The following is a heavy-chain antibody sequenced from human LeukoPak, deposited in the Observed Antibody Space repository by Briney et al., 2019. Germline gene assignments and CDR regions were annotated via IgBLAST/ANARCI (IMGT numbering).Heavy chain of an antibody. Sequence: GESLKISCKGSGYSFTSYWIGWVRQMPGKGLEWMGIIYPGDSDTRYSPSFQGQVTISADKSISTAYLQWSSLKASDTAMYYCARPVIRGFGEIYAFDIWGQGTMVTVSS. V-gene: IGHV5-51*01. J-gene: IGHJ3*02. CDR3: ARPVIRGFGEIYAFDI. CDR1: GYSFTSYW. CDR2: IYPGDSDT. D-gene: IGHD3-10*01.